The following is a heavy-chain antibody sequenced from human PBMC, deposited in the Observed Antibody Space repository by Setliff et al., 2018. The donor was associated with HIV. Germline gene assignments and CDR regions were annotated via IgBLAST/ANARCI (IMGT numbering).Heavy chain of an antibody. V-gene: IGHV1-8*01. D-gene: IGHD1-26*01. CDR2: MNPNSGNT. J-gene: IGHJ6*02. Sequence: GASVKVSCKASGYTFTSYDINWVRQATGQGLEWMGWMNPNSGNTGYAQKFQGRVTMTRNTSISTAYMELSSLRSKDTAVYYCARGVGRSRYYGMDVWGQGTTVTVSS. CDR1: GYTFTSYD. CDR3: ARGVGRSRYYGMDV.